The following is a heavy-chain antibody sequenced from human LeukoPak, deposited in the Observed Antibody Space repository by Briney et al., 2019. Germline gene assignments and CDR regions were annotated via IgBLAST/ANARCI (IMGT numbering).Heavy chain of an antibody. CDR1: GYTFTSYG. J-gene: IGHJ4*02. Sequence: GASVKVSCKASGYTFTSYGISWVRQAPGQGLEWMGWISAYNGNTNYAQKLQGRVTMTTDTSTSTAYMELRSLRSDDTAVYYCAREAYCSSTSCYSKEVDYWGQGTLVTVPS. D-gene: IGHD2-2*01. V-gene: IGHV1-18*04. CDR2: ISAYNGNT. CDR3: AREAYCSSTSCYSKEVDY.